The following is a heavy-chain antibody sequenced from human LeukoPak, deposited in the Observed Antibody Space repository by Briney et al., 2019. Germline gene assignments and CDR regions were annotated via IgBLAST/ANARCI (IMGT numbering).Heavy chain of an antibody. CDR1: GNYW. CDR3: VSFYETY. J-gene: IGHJ4*02. Sequence: GGSLRLSCAASGNYWMHWVRQAPGQGLVCVSHINSDGSWTSYADSVKGRFTISKDNAKNTVYLQMNNLRAEDTAVYYCVSFYETYWGRGTLVTVSS. CDR2: INSDGSWT. D-gene: IGHD2-2*01. V-gene: IGHV3-74*01.